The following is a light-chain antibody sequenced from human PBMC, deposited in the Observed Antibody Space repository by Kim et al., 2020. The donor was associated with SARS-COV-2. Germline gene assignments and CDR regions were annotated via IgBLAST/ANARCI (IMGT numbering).Light chain of an antibody. J-gene: IGLJ1*01. CDR3: QSYDSSLSGYV. Sequence: GVNVPCPGSTSNIGAGYDVHWFQQLPGTAPKLLIYGNSNRPSGVPDRFSGSKSGTSASLAITGLQAEDEADYYCQSYDSSLSGYVFGTGTKVTVL. CDR2: GNS. CDR1: TSNIGAGYD. V-gene: IGLV1-40*01.